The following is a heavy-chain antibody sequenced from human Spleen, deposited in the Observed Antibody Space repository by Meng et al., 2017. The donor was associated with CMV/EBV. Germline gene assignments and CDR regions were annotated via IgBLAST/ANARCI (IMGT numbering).Heavy chain of an antibody. CDR1: GFTFDDFA. J-gene: IGHJ1*01. V-gene: IGHV3-9*01. CDR3: ASHDYGLSEGALEH. Sequence: GGSLRLSCTASGFTFDDFAMHWVRQTPGEGLGWVSGISGNTGFMGYADSVKGRFTISRDNSKNSVYRRMNSLRAEDTAVYYCASHDYGLSEGALEHWGHGTLVTVSS. CDR2: ISGNTGFM. D-gene: IGHD5-12*01.